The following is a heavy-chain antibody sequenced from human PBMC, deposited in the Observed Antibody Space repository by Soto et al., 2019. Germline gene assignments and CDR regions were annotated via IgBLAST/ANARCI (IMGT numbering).Heavy chain of an antibody. J-gene: IGHJ4*02. CDR2: IYFSGGT. V-gene: IGHV4-39*01. D-gene: IGHD3-10*01. Sequence: QLQLQESGPGLVKPSATLSLTCTVSGRCPSSSRLYLGWIRQPPGKGLGWIGSIYFSGGTAFKPSPQSRVTISVVSSQNQFALNLTSGTAADTAVYYLARQGTSMATIGYLDHSGEGALVTVSS. CDR3: ARQGTSMATIGYLDH. CDR1: GRCPSSSRLY.